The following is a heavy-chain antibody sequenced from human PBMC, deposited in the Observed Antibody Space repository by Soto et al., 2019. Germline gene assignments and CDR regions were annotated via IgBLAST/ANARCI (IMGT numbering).Heavy chain of an antibody. D-gene: IGHD5-12*01. CDR3: AKVGYGYNSFFDY. V-gene: IGHV3-30*18. CDR1: GFTFSSYG. CDR2: MSYDGSNK. J-gene: IGHJ4*02. Sequence: QVQLVESGGGVVQPGRSLRLSCVASGFTFSSYGMHWVRQAPGKGLEWVAVMSYDGSNKYYADSVKGRFTISRDNSKNRMYMQMNSLRAEDTAVYYCAKVGYGYNSFFDYWGQGTLVTVSS.